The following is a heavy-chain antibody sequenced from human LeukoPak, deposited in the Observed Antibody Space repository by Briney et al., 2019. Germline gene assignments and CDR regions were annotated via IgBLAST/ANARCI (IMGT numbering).Heavy chain of an antibody. CDR3: ARGNYYGQDY. D-gene: IGHD3-10*01. CDR2: INHSGST. Sequence: SETLSLTCAVYGGSFSGYYWSWIRQPPGKGLEWIGEINHSGSTNYNPPLKSRVTISVDTSKNQFSLKLSSVTAADTAVYYCARGNYYGQDYWGQGTLVTVSS. CDR1: GGSFSGYY. V-gene: IGHV4-34*01. J-gene: IGHJ4*02.